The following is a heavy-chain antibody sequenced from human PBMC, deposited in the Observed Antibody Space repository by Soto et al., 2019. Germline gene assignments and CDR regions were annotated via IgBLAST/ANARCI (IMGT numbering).Heavy chain of an antibody. J-gene: IGHJ6*02. CDR1: GFTFSSYA. CDR3: ARDQGMKSDYYGMDV. CDR2: ISYDGSNK. V-gene: IGHV3-30-3*01. D-gene: IGHD3-10*01. Sequence: QVQLVESGGGVVQPGRSLRLSCAASGFTFSSYAMHWVRQAPGKGLEWVAVISYDGSNKYYADSVKGRFTISRDNSKNTLYLQMNSLRAEDTAVYYCARDQGMKSDYYGMDVWGQGTTVTGSS.